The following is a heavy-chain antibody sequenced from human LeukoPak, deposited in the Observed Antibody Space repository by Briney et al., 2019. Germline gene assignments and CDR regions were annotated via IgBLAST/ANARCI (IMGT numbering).Heavy chain of an antibody. V-gene: IGHV3-23*01. J-gene: IGHJ5*02. CDR3: AKNGGDNSGSQSS. D-gene: IGHD1-26*01. CDR1: GFSFSSYA. CDR2: ISGSGGRT. Sequence: GGSLRLSCVASGFSFSSYAMSWVRQAPGKGLEWLPGISGSGGRTYYADSVKGRFTISRDNSKNTVYLQMNSLRAEDTAVYYCAKNGGDNSGSQSSWGQGTLVTVSS.